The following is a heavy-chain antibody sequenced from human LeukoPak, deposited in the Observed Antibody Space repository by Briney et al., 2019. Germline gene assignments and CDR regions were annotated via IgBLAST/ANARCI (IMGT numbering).Heavy chain of an antibody. J-gene: IGHJ5*02. Sequence: ASVKVPCKASGYTFIRYGISWVRQAPGQGLEWMGWISADNGNTKYAQKFQGRVTMTRDRSTSTVYMEMRSLRLDDTAVYYCARLSYYYDNSGYYWFDPWGQGTLVTVSS. V-gene: IGHV1-18*01. CDR2: ISADNGNT. CDR1: GYTFIRYG. CDR3: ARLSYYYDNSGYYWFDP. D-gene: IGHD3-22*01.